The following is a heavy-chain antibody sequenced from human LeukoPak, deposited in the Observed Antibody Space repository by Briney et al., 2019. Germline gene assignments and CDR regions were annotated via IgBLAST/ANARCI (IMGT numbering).Heavy chain of an antibody. Sequence: PSETLSLTCTVSGGSISSSSYYWGWIRQPPGKGLEWIGYIYYSGSTNYNPSLKSRVTISLDTSKNQFSLRLSSVTAADTAVYYCARGYCTGGTCYPEGNWFDPWGQGTLVTVSS. CDR2: IYYSGST. V-gene: IGHV4-61*05. J-gene: IGHJ5*02. CDR3: ARGYCTGGTCYPEGNWFDP. CDR1: GGSISSSSYY. D-gene: IGHD2-15*01.